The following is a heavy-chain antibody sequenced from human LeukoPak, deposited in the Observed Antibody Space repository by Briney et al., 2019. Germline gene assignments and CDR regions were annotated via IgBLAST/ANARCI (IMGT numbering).Heavy chain of an antibody. D-gene: IGHD6-19*01. CDR1: GFSFSNYE. CDR2: INWKGGST. J-gene: IGHJ4*02. Sequence: GGSLRLSCAASGFSFSNYEMNWVRQTPGKGLEWVSGINWKGGSTGYADSVKGRFTISRDNAKNSLYLQMNSLRPEDTALYYCARFAKGQWLAGIDYWGQGTLVIVSS. CDR3: ARFAKGQWLAGIDY. V-gene: IGHV3-20*04.